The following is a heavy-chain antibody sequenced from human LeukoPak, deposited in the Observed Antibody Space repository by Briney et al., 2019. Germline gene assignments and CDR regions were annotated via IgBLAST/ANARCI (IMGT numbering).Heavy chain of an antibody. V-gene: IGHV4-38-2*02. Sequence: SETLSLTCTVSGYSISSGYYWGWIRQPPGKGLEWIGSIHHSGSTNYNPSLKSRVTISLDTSKNQFSLKLSSVTAADTAVYYCARDGGYSSSWIHFDYWGQGTLVTVSS. J-gene: IGHJ4*02. CDR1: GYSISSGYY. CDR2: IHHSGST. CDR3: ARDGGYSSSWIHFDY. D-gene: IGHD6-13*01.